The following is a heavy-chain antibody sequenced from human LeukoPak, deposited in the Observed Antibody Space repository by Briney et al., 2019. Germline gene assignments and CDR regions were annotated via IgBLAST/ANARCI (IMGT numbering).Heavy chain of an antibody. D-gene: IGHD3-10*01. CDR1: GFTFSSYW. J-gene: IGHJ4*02. Sequence: RGSLRLSCAASGFTFSSYWMHWVRQAPGKGLVWVSRINSDGSSTSYADSVKGRFTISRDNAKNTLYLQMNSLRAEDTAVYYCARDRISYYGSGSYPPYFDYWGQGTLVTVSS. CDR2: INSDGSST. CDR3: ARDRISYYGSGSYPPYFDY. V-gene: IGHV3-74*01.